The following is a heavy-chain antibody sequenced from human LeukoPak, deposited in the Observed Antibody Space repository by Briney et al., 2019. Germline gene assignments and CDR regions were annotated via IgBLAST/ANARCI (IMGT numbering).Heavy chain of an antibody. Sequence: SETLSLTCTVSGGSISSYYWSWIRQPPGKGLERIGYIYYSGSTNYNPSLKSRVTISVDTSKNQFSLKLSSVTAADTAVYYCARVYCSSTSCYTPYYFDYWGQGTLVTVSS. D-gene: IGHD2-2*02. V-gene: IGHV4-59*01. CDR1: GGSISSYY. CDR3: ARVYCSSTSCYTPYYFDY. CDR2: IYYSGST. J-gene: IGHJ4*02.